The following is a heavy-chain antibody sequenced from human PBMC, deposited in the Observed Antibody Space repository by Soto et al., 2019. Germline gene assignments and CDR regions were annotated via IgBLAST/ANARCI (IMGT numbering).Heavy chain of an antibody. V-gene: IGHV1-46*01. CDR1: GYTFTHYY. Sequence: ASVKVSCTASGYTFTHYYMHWVRQAPGQGLEWMGIINPSGGGTTYAHKFQGRVTMIRYTSTNTVYMKLRSLRSEDMAVYYCARDPTYHITAAGPALDYWGQGTLVTVSS. J-gene: IGHJ4*02. D-gene: IGHD6-13*01. CDR2: INPSGGGT. CDR3: ARDPTYHITAAGPALDY.